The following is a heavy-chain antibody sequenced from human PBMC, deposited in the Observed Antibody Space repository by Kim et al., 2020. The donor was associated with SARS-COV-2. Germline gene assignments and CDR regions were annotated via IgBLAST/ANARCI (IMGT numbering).Heavy chain of an antibody. Sequence: SETLSLTCAVYGGSFSGYYWSWIRQPPGKGLEWIGEINHSGSTNYNPSLKSRVTISVDTSKNQFSLKLSSVTAADTAVYYCARVRYCSSTSCSEYWGQGTLVTVSS. CDR2: INHSGST. V-gene: IGHV4-34*01. J-gene: IGHJ4*02. CDR3: ARVRYCSSTSCSEY. D-gene: IGHD2-2*01. CDR1: GGSFSGYY.